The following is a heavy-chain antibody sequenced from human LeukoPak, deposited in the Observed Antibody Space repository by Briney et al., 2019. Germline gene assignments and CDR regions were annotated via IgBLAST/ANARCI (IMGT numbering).Heavy chain of an antibody. Sequence: SETLSLTCTVSGGSISSSSYYWGWIRQPPGKGLEWIGSIYYSGSTYYNPSLKSRVTISVDTSKNQFSLKLSSVTAADTAVYYCASLGVLWFGELPFDYWGQGTLVTVSS. J-gene: IGHJ4*02. CDR3: ASLGVLWFGELPFDY. V-gene: IGHV4-39*07. CDR2: IYYSGST. D-gene: IGHD3-10*01. CDR1: GGSISSSSYY.